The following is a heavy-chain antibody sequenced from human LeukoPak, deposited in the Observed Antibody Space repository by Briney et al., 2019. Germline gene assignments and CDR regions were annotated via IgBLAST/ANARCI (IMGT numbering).Heavy chain of an antibody. CDR3: ARANVDYGDYSDAFDI. D-gene: IGHD4-17*01. V-gene: IGHV1-2*02. CDR2: INPSSGGT. CDR1: GYTFTGYY. J-gene: IGHJ3*02. Sequence: ASVKDTCLASGYTFTGYYMHWVRQPPGQGLEWMGWINPSSGGTNYAQKFQGRVTMTRDTSISTAYMELSRLRSDDTAVYYCARANVDYGDYSDAFDIWGNGTMVTVSS.